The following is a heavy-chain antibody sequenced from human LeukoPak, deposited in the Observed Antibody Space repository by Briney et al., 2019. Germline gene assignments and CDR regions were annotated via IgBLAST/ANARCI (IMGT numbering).Heavy chain of an antibody. V-gene: IGHV4-59*11. CDR1: GASISPLY. CDR3: ARGGVAAKYYFDY. CDR2: IYDSGAA. D-gene: IGHD6-13*01. J-gene: IGHJ4*02. Sequence: KPSETLSLTCTVSGASISPLYWSWIRQAPGKALEFIGYIYDSGAANYNPSLNSRVTLSVDTSKNQFSLKLTSVTAADTAVYYCARGGVAAKYYFDYWGQGILVTVSS.